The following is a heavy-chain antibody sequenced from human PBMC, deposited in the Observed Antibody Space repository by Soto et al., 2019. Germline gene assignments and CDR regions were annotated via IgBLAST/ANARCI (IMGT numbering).Heavy chain of an antibody. CDR3: ARGRDYGDYFDY. J-gene: IGHJ4*02. CDR2: INHSGST. V-gene: IGHV4-34*01. CDR1: GGSFSGYY. Sequence: SETLSLTCAVYGGSFSGYYWSWIRQPPGKGLEWIGEINHSGSTNYNPSLKSRVTISVDTSKNQFSLKLSSVTAADTAVYYCARGRDYGDYFDYWGQGTLVTVSS. D-gene: IGHD4-17*01.